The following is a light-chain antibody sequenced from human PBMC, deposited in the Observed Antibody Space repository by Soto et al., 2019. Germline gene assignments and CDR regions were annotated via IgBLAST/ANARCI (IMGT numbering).Light chain of an antibody. V-gene: IGKV1-27*01. CDR2: AAS. J-gene: IGKJ1*01. CDR1: QDVRHY. CDR3: QKYDRAPWT. Sequence: DIQLTQSPSSLSASVGDRVTITCRASQDVRHYLAWYQQRPGKVPRLLIYAASTLKIGVPARFSGSGSGTDFTLTISGLQPEDVATYYCQKYDRAPWTFGQGTKVEIK.